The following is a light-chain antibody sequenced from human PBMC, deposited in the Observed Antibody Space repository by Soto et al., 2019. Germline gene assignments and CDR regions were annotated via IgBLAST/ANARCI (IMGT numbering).Light chain of an antibody. Sequence: QSVLTQPASVSGSPGQSISISCTGTNNDVGGYDYVSWYQQHPGKAPKVMIFDVGNRPSGVSNLFSGSKSGNAASLTISRLQAEDEADYCFSSYTTSNTRVFGGGTKLTVL. J-gene: IGLJ3*02. V-gene: IGLV2-14*01. CDR3: SSYTTSNTRV. CDR1: NNDVGGYDY. CDR2: DVG.